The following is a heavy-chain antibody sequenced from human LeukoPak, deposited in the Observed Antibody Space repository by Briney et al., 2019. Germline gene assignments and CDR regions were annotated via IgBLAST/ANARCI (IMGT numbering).Heavy chain of an antibody. CDR1: GFTFSSYA. V-gene: IGHV3-23*01. Sequence: GGSQRLSCAASGFTFSSYAMSWVRQAPGKGLEWVSAISGSGGSTYYAGSVKGRFTISRDNSKNTLYLQMNSLRAEDTAVYYCAKRELVVVPAAPYMDVWGKGTTVTVSS. J-gene: IGHJ6*03. CDR2: ISGSGGST. CDR3: AKRELVVVPAAPYMDV. D-gene: IGHD2-2*01.